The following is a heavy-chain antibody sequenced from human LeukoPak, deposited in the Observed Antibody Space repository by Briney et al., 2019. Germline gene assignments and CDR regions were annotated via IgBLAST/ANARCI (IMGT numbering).Heavy chain of an antibody. CDR3: AISSGSDTVNFDY. J-gene: IGHJ4*02. Sequence: ASVKVSCQASGYTFTDYYMHWVGQAPGQGREWMGWINPNSGGTNYAQKFQGRVTMTRDTSISTAYMELSRLRSDDTAVYYCAISSGSDTVNFDYWGQGTLVTVSS. CDR2: INPNSGGT. V-gene: IGHV1-2*02. CDR1: GYTFTDYY. D-gene: IGHD3-10*01.